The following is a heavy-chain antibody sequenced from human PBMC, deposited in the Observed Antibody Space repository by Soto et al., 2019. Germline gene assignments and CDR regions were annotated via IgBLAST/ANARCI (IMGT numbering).Heavy chain of an antibody. CDR2: ISAYNGNT. V-gene: IGHV1-18*01. J-gene: IGHJ6*02. CDR1: GYTFSSYG. CDR3: ARVSSSWYHYYGMDV. Sequence: QVQLVQSGAEVKKPGASVKVSCKASGYTFSSYGISWVRQAPGQGLEWMGWISAYNGNTNYAQKLQGRVTMTTATSTSTAYMEMRSLRSDDTAVYYCARVSSSWYHYYGMDVWGQGTTVTVSS. D-gene: IGHD6-13*01.